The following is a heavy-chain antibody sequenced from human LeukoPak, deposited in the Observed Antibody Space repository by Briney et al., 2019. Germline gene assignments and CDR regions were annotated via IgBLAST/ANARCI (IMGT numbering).Heavy chain of an antibody. CDR3: AKDRSSSWSFDY. D-gene: IGHD6-13*01. CDR2: ISYDGSKK. CDR1: GFTFRSYG. Sequence: GGSLRLSCAASGFTFRSYGMHWVRQAPGKGLEWVAVISYDGSKKYHADSVKGRFTISRDNPKNTLYLQMNSLRAEDTAVYYCAKDRSSSWSFDYWGQGTLVTVSS. V-gene: IGHV3-30*18. J-gene: IGHJ4*02.